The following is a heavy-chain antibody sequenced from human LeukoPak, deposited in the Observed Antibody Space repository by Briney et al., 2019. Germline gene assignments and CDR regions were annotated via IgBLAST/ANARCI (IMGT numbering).Heavy chain of an antibody. D-gene: IGHD2-15*01. V-gene: IGHV4-34*01. J-gene: IGHJ4*02. Sequence: PSETLSLTCAVSGGSFSGYYWSWIRQPPGKGLEWIGEINHSGSSSYNPSLQSRVTISVDTSKNQFSLKLSSVTAADTALYYCSRGVKVAARALGYWGQGTLVTVSS. CDR3: SRGVKVAARALGY. CDR1: GGSFSGYY. CDR2: INHSGSS.